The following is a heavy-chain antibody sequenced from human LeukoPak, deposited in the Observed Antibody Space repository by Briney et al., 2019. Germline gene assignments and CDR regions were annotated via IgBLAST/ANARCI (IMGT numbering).Heavy chain of an antibody. V-gene: IGHV3-23*01. CDR1: GFTFSSYA. CDR3: AKMREYNSGWYGGSAHDGFDI. CDR2: ISGSGGST. D-gene: IGHD6-19*01. J-gene: IGHJ3*02. Sequence: GGSLRLSCAASGFTFSSYAMSWVRQAPGKGLEWVSAISGSGGSTYYADSVKGRFTISRDNSKNTLFLQMNSLRAEDTAVYYCAKMREYNSGWYGGSAHDGFDIWGQGTMVTVSS.